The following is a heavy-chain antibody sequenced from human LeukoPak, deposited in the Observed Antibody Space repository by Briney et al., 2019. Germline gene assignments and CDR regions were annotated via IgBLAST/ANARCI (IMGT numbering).Heavy chain of an antibody. D-gene: IGHD3-22*01. V-gene: IGHV3-53*01. Sequence: SGGSLRLSCTVSGFTVSSNSMSWVRQAPGKGLEWVSFIYSDNTHYSDSVKGRFTISRDNSKNTLYLQMNSLRAEDTAVYYCARGAPTYYYDSSGPYYFDYWGQGTLVTVSS. CDR2: IYSDNT. J-gene: IGHJ4*02. CDR1: GFTVSSNS. CDR3: ARGAPTYYYDSSGPYYFDY.